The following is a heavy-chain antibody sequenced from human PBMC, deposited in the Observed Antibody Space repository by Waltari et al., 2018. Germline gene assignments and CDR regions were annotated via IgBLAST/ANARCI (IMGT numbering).Heavy chain of an antibody. CDR3: SRAFRRESYSIDY. CDR2: VNSEGSIT. J-gene: IGHJ4*02. D-gene: IGHD2-21*01. Sequence: EVQLVESGGGLVQPGGSLRLSCAASGFPFSNYWMHWVRQAPGKGRVWVARVNSEGSITDYADSVKGRLTISRDNTKNTLERQMNRLRAEDTAVYYCSRAFRRESYSIDYWGQGILVTVSS. V-gene: IGHV3-74*01. CDR1: GFPFSNYW.